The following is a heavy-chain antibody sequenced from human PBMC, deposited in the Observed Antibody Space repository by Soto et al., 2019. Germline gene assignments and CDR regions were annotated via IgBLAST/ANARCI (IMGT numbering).Heavy chain of an antibody. CDR1: GGSFSGYY. CDR3: ARGRAYGSGIDY. CDR2: INHSGST. V-gene: IGHV4-34*01. Sequence: QVQLQQWGAGLLKPSETLSLTCAVYGGSFSGYYWSWIRQPPGKGLEWIGEINHSGSTNYNPSLKSRVTISVGTSKNQFSLKLSSVTAADTAVYYCARGRAYGSGIDYWGQGTLVTVSS. D-gene: IGHD3-10*01. J-gene: IGHJ4*02.